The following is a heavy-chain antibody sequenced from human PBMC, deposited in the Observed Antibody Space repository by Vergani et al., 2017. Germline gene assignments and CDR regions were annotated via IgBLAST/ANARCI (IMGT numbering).Heavy chain of an antibody. Sequence: VQLVESGGGLVKPGGSLRLSCAASGFTFSSYSMKWVRQAPGKGLEWVSSISSSSSYIYYADSVKGRFTISRDNAKNSLYLQMNSLRDEDTDVYYCARDRRYCSSTSCYVGGVDYWGQGTLVTVSS. CDR1: GFTFSSYS. J-gene: IGHJ4*02. CDR2: ISSSSSYI. D-gene: IGHD2-2*01. V-gene: IGHV3-21*01. CDR3: ARDRRYCSSTSCYVGGVDY.